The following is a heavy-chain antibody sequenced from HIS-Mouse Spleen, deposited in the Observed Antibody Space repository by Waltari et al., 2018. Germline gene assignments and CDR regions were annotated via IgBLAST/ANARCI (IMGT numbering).Heavy chain of an antibody. CDR2: IYYSWST. CDR3: AREIPYSSSWYDWYFDL. D-gene: IGHD6-13*01. CDR1: GVSISSLCYY. V-gene: IGHV4-39*07. J-gene: IGHJ2*01. Sequence: QLQLQESGPGLVKPSETLSLTFTVSGVSISSLCYYWGWIRQPPGKGLEWIGSIYYSWSTYYNPSLKSRVTISVDTSKNQFSLKLSSVTAADTAVYYCAREIPYSSSWYDWYFDLWGRGTLVTVSS.